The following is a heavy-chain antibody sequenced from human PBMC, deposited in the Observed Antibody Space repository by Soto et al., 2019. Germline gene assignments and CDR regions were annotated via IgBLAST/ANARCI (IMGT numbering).Heavy chain of an antibody. J-gene: IGHJ4*02. V-gene: IGHV4-4*02. D-gene: IGHD1-7*01. CDR1: GGSFTSITW. Sequence: QVQLQASCPGLVKPSGTLSLTSAVSGGSFTSITWWTWVSQPQGQGLEWIGEIYRTGSTNYNPSLKSRVTISLDKSENQFFLKGISLTAVATAVYYCASRDPGTSVDYWGQVTLVTVSS. CDR3: ASRDPGTSVDY. CDR2: IYRTGST.